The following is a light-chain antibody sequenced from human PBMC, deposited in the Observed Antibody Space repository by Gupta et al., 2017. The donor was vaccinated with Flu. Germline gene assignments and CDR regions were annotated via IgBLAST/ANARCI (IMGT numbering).Light chain of an antibody. V-gene: IGLV1-44*01. CDR3: ATWDDSLKGLWV. CDR2: NNN. Sequence: GSNSNIGTHVVSWYQQLPGTAPKLLIYNNNQRPSGVPDRFSGSKSGTSASLAISGLQSEDEAEYYCATWDDSLKGLWVFGGGTKLTVL. CDR1: NSNIGTHV. J-gene: IGLJ3*02.